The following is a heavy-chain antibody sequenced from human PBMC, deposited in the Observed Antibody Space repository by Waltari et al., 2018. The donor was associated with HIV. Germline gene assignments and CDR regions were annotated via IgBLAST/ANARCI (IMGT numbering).Heavy chain of an antibody. CDR2: INTGGDT. J-gene: IGHJ6*02. CDR3: ARYLRGHSGHGLDV. V-gene: IGHV3-13*01. D-gene: IGHD5-12*01. CDR1: GFTFSRYD. Sequence: EVQLVESGGNLVQPGGSVRLSCAASGFTFSRYDMHWVRQATGKGLEWVSAINTGGDTYYPGSVKGRFTISRENAKNSLYLQMNSLRAGDTAVYYCARYLRGHSGHGLDVWGQGTTVTVSS.